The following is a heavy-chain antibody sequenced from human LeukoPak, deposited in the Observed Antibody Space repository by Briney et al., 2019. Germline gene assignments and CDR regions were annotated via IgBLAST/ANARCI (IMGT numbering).Heavy chain of an antibody. CDR1: GFPFSRYS. V-gene: IGHV3-21*01. Sequence: GSLRLSCAASGFPFSRYSMNWVRQAPGKGLEWVSSISSSSSYIYYADSVKGRFTISRDNAKNSLYLQMNSLRAEDTAVYYCARGTYSSSWYADYWGQGTLVTVSS. D-gene: IGHD6-13*01. J-gene: IGHJ4*02. CDR3: ARGTYSSSWYADY. CDR2: ISSSSSYI.